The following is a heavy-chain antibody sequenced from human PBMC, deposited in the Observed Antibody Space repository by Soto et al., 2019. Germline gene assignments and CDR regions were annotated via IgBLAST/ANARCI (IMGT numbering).Heavy chain of an antibody. Sequence: QVQLQQWGAGLLKPSETLSLTCAVYGGSFSGYYWSWIRQPPGKGLVWIGEINHSGSTNYNPSLKSRVTISVDTSKNQFSLKLSSVTAADTAVYYCARVTGRYYYGMDVWGQGTTVTVSS. CDR3: ARVTGRYYYGMDV. CDR2: INHSGST. V-gene: IGHV4-34*01. J-gene: IGHJ6*02. CDR1: GGSFSGYY.